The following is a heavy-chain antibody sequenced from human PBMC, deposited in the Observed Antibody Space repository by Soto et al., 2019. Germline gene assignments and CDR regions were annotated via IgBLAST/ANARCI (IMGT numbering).Heavy chain of an antibody. Sequence: EVQLLESGGGLVQPGGSLRLSCAASGVTFSSYAMSWVRQAPGTGLEWVSAISGSGGSTYYADSVKGRFTISRDNSKNTLYLQMNSLRAEDTAVYYCAKPADLVVVAASFDYWGQGTLVTVSS. D-gene: IGHD2-15*01. CDR1: GVTFSSYA. J-gene: IGHJ4*02. V-gene: IGHV3-23*01. CDR3: AKPADLVVVAASFDY. CDR2: ISGSGGST.